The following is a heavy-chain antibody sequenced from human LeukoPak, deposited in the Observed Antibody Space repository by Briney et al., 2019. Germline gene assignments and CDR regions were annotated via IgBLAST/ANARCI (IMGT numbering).Heavy chain of an antibody. CDR3: ARENYDSSGYYDY. CDR2: IYYSGST. V-gene: IGHV4-30-4*08. D-gene: IGHD3-22*01. CDR1: GGSFSGYY. J-gene: IGHJ4*02. Sequence: PSETLSLTCAVYGGSFSGYYWSWIRQPPGKGLEWIGYIYYSGSTYYNPSLKSRVTISVDTSKNQFSLKLSSVTAVDTAVYYCARENYDSSGYYDYWGQGTLVTASS.